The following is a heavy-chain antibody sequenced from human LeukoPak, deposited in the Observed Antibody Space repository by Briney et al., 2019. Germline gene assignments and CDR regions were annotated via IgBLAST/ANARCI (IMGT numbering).Heavy chain of an antibody. V-gene: IGHV4-39*07. CDR1: GGSISSSSYY. CDR3: ARGYLGITMVRGDTPRAFDI. CDR2: IYYSGST. J-gene: IGHJ3*02. Sequence: ASETLSLTCTVSGGSISSSSYYWGWIRQPPGKGLEWIGSIYYSGSTYYNPSLKSRVTISVDTSKNQFSLKLSSVTAADTAVYYCARGYLGITMVRGDTPRAFDIWGQGTMVTVSS. D-gene: IGHD3-10*01.